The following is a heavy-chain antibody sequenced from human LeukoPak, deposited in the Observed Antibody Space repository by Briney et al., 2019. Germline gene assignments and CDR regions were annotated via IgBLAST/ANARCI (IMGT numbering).Heavy chain of an antibody. Sequence: GGSLRLSCAASGFTVSSNYMSWVRQAPAKGLERVSVIYSAGSTDYADSVKGRFTISRDNSKNTLYLQMNSLRVEDTAVYYCARSSHYDILTGYSEEDAFDIWGQGTMVTVSS. CDR3: ARSSHYDILTGYSEEDAFDI. V-gene: IGHV3-53*01. CDR2: IYSAGST. J-gene: IGHJ3*02. D-gene: IGHD3-9*01. CDR1: GFTVSSNY.